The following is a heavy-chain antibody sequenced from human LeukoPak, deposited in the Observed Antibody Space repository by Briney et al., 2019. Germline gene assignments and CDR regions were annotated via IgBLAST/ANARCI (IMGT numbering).Heavy chain of an antibody. Sequence: SGPTLVNPTQTLTLTCTFSGFSLSTSGMCVSWIRQPPGKALEWLALIDWDDDKYYSTSLKTRLTISKDTSKNQVVLTMTNMDPVDTATYYCARTYYYDSSGYYYPYYFDYWGQGTLVTVSS. D-gene: IGHD3-22*01. CDR3: ARTYYYDSSGYYYPYYFDY. CDR2: IDWDDDK. J-gene: IGHJ4*02. CDR1: GFSLSTSGMC. V-gene: IGHV2-70*01.